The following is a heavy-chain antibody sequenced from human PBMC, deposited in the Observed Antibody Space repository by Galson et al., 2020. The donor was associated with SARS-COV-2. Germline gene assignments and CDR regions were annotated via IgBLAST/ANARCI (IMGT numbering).Heavy chain of an antibody. CDR2: INHSGST. Sequence: SETLSLTCAVYGGSFSGYYWNWIRQPPGKGLEWIGEINHSGSTNYNPSLKSRVTISLDTSKNQFSLKLSSVTAADTALYYCARGLRGKYSRAFDIWGQGTMVTLSS. D-gene: IGHD1-26*01. V-gene: IGHV4-34*01. CDR1: GGSFSGYY. J-gene: IGHJ3*02. CDR3: ARGLRGKYSRAFDI.